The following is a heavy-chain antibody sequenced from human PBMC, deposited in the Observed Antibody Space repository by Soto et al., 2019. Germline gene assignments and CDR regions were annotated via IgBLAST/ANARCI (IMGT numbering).Heavy chain of an antibody. D-gene: IGHD1-7*01. CDR1: GFTFSSYG. CDR3: ARDRVALTGTTVWFDP. V-gene: IGHV3-33*01. Sequence: GESLKISCAASGFTFSSYGMHWVRQAPGKGLEWVAVIWYDGSNKYYADSVKGRFTISRDNSKNTLYLQMNSLRAEDTAVYYCARDRVALTGTTVWFDPWGQGTLVTVSS. CDR2: IWYDGSNK. J-gene: IGHJ5*02.